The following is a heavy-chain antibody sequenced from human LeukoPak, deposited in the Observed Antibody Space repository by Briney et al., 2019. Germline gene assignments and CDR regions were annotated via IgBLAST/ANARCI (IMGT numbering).Heavy chain of an antibody. CDR2: IIPIFGTA. D-gene: IGHD5-18*01. CDR1: GGTFSSYA. J-gene: IGHJ3*02. Sequence: SVKVSCKASGGTFSSYAISWVRQAPGQGLEWMGGIIPIFGTANYAQKFQGRVTITADESTSTAYMELSSLRSEDTAVYYCARGYSYGLHAFDIWGQGTKVTVSS. CDR3: ARGYSYGLHAFDI. V-gene: IGHV1-69*01.